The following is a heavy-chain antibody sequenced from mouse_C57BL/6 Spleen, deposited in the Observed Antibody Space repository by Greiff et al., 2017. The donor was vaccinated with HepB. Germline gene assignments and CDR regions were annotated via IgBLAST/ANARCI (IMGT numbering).Heavy chain of an antibody. CDR1: GYTFTDYN. Sequence: VQLKESGPELVKPGASVKMSCKASGYTFTDYNMHWVKQSHGKSLEWIGYINPNNGGTSYNQKFKGKATLTVNKSSSTAYMELRSLTSEDSAVYYCARRKEGIYDGFAYWGQGTLVTVSA. V-gene: IGHV1-22*01. D-gene: IGHD1-1*01. CDR3: ARRKEGIYDGFAY. CDR2: INPNNGGT. J-gene: IGHJ3*01.